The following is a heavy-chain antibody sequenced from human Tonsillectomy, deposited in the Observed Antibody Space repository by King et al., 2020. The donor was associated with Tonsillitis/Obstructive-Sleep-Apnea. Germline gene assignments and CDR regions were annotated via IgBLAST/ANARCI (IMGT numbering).Heavy chain of an antibody. J-gene: IGHJ4*02. CDR1: GGSFSGYY. Sequence: VQLQQWGAGLLKPSETLSLTCAVYGGSFSGYYWSWVRQPPGKGLEWIGEINHSGSTNYNPSLKSRVTISVDTSRNQFSLKLSSVIAADTAVYYCARAYIVIVPAVFDYWGQGTLVTVSS. D-gene: IGHD2-2*01. CDR2: INHSGST. V-gene: IGHV4-34*01. CDR3: ARAYIVIVPAVFDY.